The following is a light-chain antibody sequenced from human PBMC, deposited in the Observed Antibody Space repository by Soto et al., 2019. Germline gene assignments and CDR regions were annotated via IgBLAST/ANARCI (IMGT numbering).Light chain of an antibody. CDR3: QQFSSYPLT. Sequence: EFVLTQSPGTLSLSPGERATLSCMASQTVRNNYLAWYQQKPGQAPRLLIYDASSRATGIPDRFSGGGSGTDFTLTISRLEPEDFAVYYCQQFSSYPLTFSGGTKVDI. CDR1: QTVRNNY. CDR2: DAS. V-gene: IGKV3-20*01. J-gene: IGKJ4*01.